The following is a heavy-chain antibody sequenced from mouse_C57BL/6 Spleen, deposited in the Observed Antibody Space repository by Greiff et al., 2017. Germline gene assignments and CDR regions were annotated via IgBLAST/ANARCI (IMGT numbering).Heavy chain of an antibody. CDR2: INPNYGTT. V-gene: IGHV1-39*01. CDR1: GYSFTDYN. D-gene: IGHD4-1*01. J-gene: IGHJ2*01. CDR3: ARSMGRLYYFDD. Sequence: VQRQQSGPELVKPGASVKISCKASGYSFTDYNMNWVKQSKGKSLEWIGVINPNYGTTSYNQKFKGKATMTVDQSSSTAYMQLNSLTSEDSAVYYCARSMGRLYYFDDWGQGTTLTVSS.